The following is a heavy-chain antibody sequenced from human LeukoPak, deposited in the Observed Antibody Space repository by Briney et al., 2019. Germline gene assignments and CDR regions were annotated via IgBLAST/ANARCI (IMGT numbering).Heavy chain of an antibody. Sequence: PGGSLRLSCAASGFTFSSYAMNWVHQAPGKGLEWVSTVSGNSGSTYYADSVKGRFTISRDNSKNTLYLQMNNLRAEDTAVYYCAKDREYSAYDSDYWGQGTLVTVSS. CDR2: VSGNSGST. CDR1: GFTFSSYA. J-gene: IGHJ4*02. D-gene: IGHD5-12*01. V-gene: IGHV3-23*01. CDR3: AKDREYSAYDSDY.